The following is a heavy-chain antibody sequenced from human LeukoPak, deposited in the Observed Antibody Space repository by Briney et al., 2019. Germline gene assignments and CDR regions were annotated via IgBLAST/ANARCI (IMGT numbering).Heavy chain of an antibody. CDR3: ARDSARFTSIDY. CDR1: GFTFSSYS. J-gene: IGHJ4*02. Sequence: PGGSLRLSCAASGFTFSSYSMNWVRQAAVKGLVWVSSLSSSSSYIYYADSVKGRFTISRDNAKNSLYLQMNSLRAEDTAVYYCARDSARFTSIDYWGQGTLVTVSS. CDR2: LSSSSSYI. V-gene: IGHV3-21*01. D-gene: IGHD3-3*01.